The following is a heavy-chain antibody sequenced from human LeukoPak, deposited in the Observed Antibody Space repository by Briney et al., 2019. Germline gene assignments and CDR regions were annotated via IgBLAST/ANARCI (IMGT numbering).Heavy chain of an antibody. CDR2: IYHSGST. V-gene: IGHV4-4*02. CDR1: GGSISSGNW. Sequence: SGTLSLTCAVSGGSISSGNWWSWVRQPPGKGLEWIGEIYHSGSTNYNPSLKSRVTISVDKSKNQFSLKLSSVTAADTAVYYCSGYDILTGYSNVDYWGQGTLVTVSS. CDR3: SGYDILTGYSNVDY. D-gene: IGHD3-9*01. J-gene: IGHJ4*02.